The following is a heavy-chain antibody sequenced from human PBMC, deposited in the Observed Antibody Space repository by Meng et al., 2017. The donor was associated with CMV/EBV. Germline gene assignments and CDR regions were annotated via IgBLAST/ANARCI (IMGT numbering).Heavy chain of an antibody. J-gene: IGHJ4*02. D-gene: IGHD6-19*01. CDR1: RYTFTSYY. CDR3: ARDPHSGWLDY. V-gene: IGHV1-46*01. CDR2: INPSGGST. Sequence: QVQLGQSGAEVKTPGASVKVSCKASRYTFTSYYMHWVRQAPGQGLEWMGIINPSGGSTSYAQKFQGRVTMTRDTSTSTVYMELSSLRSEDTAVYYCARDPHSGWLDYWGQGTLVTVSS.